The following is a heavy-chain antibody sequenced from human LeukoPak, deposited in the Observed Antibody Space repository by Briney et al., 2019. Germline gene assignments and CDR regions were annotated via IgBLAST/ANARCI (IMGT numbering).Heavy chain of an antibody. CDR2: IKQDGSEK. Sequence: GGSLRLSCAASGLTFSRYWMSWVRQAPGKGLEWVANIKQDGSEKHYVDSVTGRFTISRDNTKNSLYLQMNSLRADDTAVYYCARDLAGPPQEAFDIWGQGTMVTVSS. CDR3: ARDLAGPPQEAFDI. J-gene: IGHJ3*02. V-gene: IGHV3-7*01. CDR1: GLTFSRYW.